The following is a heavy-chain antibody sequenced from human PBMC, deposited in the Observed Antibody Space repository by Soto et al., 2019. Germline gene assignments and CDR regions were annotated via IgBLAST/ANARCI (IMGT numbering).Heavy chain of an antibody. J-gene: IGHJ4*02. Sequence: SETLSLTCTVSGGSISSGGYYWSWIRQHPGKGLEWIGYIYYSGSTYYNPSLKSRVTISVDTSKNQFSLKLSSVTAADTAVYYCARERVYGGNFGDFDYWGQGTLVTVSS. CDR2: IYYSGST. CDR1: GGSISSGGYY. V-gene: IGHV4-31*03. D-gene: IGHD4-17*01. CDR3: ARERVYGGNFGDFDY.